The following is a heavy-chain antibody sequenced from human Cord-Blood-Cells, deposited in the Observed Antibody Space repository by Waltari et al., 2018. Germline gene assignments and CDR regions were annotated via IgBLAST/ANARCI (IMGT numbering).Heavy chain of an antibody. J-gene: IGHJ3*02. V-gene: IGHV3-33*01. Sequence: QVQLVESGGGVVQPGRSLRLSCAASGFTFSSYGMHWVRQAPGKGLEWVAVIWYDGSNKYYADSVKGRFTISRDNSKNTLYLQMNSLRAEDTAVYYSARVSRDDAFDIWGQGTMVTVSS. CDR3: ARVSRDDAFDI. CDR1: GFTFSSYG. CDR2: IWYDGSNK.